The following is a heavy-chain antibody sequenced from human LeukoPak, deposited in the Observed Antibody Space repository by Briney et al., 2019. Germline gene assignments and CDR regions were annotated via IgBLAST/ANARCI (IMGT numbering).Heavy chain of an antibody. CDR2: IYGDGRT. CDR3: AQKGGADY. CDR1: GFSVSNNY. D-gene: IGHD2-15*01. V-gene: IGHV3-66*01. J-gene: IGHJ4*02. Sequence: PGGSLRLSCVVSGFSVSNNYIIWVRQAPGSGLERVSVIYGDGRTSHSASVRGRFTISRDNAKKSVYLQMNSLRGEDTAVYYCAQKGGADYWGQGNLVTVSS.